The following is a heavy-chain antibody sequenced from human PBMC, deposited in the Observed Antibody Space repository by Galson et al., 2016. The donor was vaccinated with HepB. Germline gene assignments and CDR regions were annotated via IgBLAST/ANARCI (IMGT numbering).Heavy chain of an antibody. CDR1: GYTLTDLS. J-gene: IGHJ4*02. CDR2: FDPEEAET. CDR3: AIDRVGVGSLEN. Sequence: SVKVSCKVSGYTLTDLSMHWVRQTPRKGLEWIGGFDPEEAETTYAQKFQGRVSMTEDTSTDTAYMELSGLRSEDTAVYYCAIDRVGVGSLENWGQGTLVTVSS. D-gene: IGHD1-26*01. V-gene: IGHV1-24*01.